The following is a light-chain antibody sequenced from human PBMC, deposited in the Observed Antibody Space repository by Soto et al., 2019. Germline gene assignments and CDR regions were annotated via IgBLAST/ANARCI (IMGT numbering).Light chain of an antibody. CDR3: QHYGSSSSIT. V-gene: IGKV3-20*01. J-gene: IGKJ5*01. CDR2: GAS. Sequence: EILMTQSPDTLSLSPGQRATLSCRSSVSVRTDLAWYQQKPGQAPRLLIYGASTRATGIPDRFSGSGSATDFTLTISRLEPEDFAVFYCQHYGSSSSITFGQGTRLEIK. CDR1: VSVRTD.